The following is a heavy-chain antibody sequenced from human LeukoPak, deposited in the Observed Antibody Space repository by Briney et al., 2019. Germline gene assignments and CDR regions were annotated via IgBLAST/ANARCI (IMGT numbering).Heavy chain of an antibody. D-gene: IGHD3-22*01. Sequence: ASVKVSCKASGYTFTGYYMHWVRQAPGQGLEWMGWINPNSGGTNYAQKFQGRVTMTRDTSISTAYMELSRLRSDDTAVYYCARDSRYYYDSSGYYDYWGQGTLVTVSS. CDR3: ARDSRYYYDSSGYYDY. V-gene: IGHV1-2*02. CDR1: GYTFTGYY. J-gene: IGHJ4*02. CDR2: INPNSGGT.